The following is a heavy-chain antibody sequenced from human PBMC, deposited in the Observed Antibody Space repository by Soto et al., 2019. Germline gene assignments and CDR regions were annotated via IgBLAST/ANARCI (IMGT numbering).Heavy chain of an antibody. Sequence: QVQLQQWGAGLLKPSETLSLTCAVYGGSFSGYYWSWIRQPPGKGLEWIGEINHSGSTNYNPSLKSRVPISVDTSKNHFSLKLSSMTAADTAVYYCATTPYSSGWYLVFDYWGQGTLVTVSS. D-gene: IGHD6-19*01. CDR2: INHSGST. V-gene: IGHV4-34*01. CDR1: GGSFSGYY. CDR3: ATTPYSSGWYLVFDY. J-gene: IGHJ4*02.